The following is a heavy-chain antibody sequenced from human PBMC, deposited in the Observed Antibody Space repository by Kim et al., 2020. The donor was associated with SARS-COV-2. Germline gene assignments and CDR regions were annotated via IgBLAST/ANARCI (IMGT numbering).Heavy chain of an antibody. CDR1: GFTFDDYA. D-gene: IGHD3-3*01. J-gene: IGHJ4*02. Sequence: GGSLRLSCAASGFTFDDYAMHWVRQAPGKGLEWVSGISWNSGSIGYADSVKGRFTISRDNAKNSLYLQMNSLRAEDTALYYCAMTGSGFWSGYYIYWGQG. CDR3: AMTGSGFWSGYYIY. V-gene: IGHV3-9*01. CDR2: ISWNSGSI.